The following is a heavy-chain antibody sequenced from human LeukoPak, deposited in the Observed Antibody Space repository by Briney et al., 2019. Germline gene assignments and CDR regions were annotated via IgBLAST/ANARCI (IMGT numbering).Heavy chain of an antibody. Sequence: SGTLSLTCTVSGGSISSSPFYWGWIRQPPGKGLEWVANIYYTGNTYYNPSLKSRLTISVDTSRNQFSLNLTSVTAADTAVYYCARLPLFTSDYNPSDFWGQGTLVTVSS. J-gene: IGHJ4*02. CDR1: GGSISSSPFY. CDR2: IYYTGNT. V-gene: IGHV4-39*01. D-gene: IGHD3-10*01. CDR3: ARLPLFTSDYNPSDF.